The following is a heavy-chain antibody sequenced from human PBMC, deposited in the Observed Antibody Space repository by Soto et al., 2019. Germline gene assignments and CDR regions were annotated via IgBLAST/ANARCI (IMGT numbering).Heavy chain of an antibody. Sequence: QVQLAESGGGVVQPGRSLRLSCAASGFTFSNYGMHWVRQAPGKGLEWVAIIWHDGNNKYYADSVRGRFIISRDNSKNRLYLQMNRLRAEDTAVYYCASDLVGASDSYGLDVWGQGTPVTVSS. CDR1: GFTFSNYG. CDR3: ASDLVGASDSYGLDV. J-gene: IGHJ6*02. V-gene: IGHV3-33*01. CDR2: IWHDGNNK. D-gene: IGHD1-26*01.